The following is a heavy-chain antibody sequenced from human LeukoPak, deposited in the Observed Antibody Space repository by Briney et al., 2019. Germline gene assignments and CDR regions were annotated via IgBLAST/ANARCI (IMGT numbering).Heavy chain of an antibody. CDR3: ARLLGYCSSTSCHGWAFDI. D-gene: IGHD2-2*01. CDR2: IYYSGST. V-gene: IGHV4-59*08. J-gene: IGHJ3*02. CDR1: GGSISSYY. Sequence: SETLSLTCTVSGGSISSYYWSWIRQPPGKGLEWIGYIYYSGSTNYNPSLKSRVTISVDTSKNQFSLKLSSVTAADTAVYYCARLLGYCSSTSCHGWAFDIWGQGTMVTVSS.